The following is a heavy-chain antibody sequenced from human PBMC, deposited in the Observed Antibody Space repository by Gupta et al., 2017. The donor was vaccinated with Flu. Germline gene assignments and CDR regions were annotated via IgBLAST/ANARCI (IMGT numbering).Heavy chain of an antibody. CDR3: AVRRAPTGGWFDP. D-gene: IGHD3-10*01. J-gene: IGHJ5*02. Sequence: QVQLVQSGAEVKKPGSSVKVSCKASGGTFSSYAISWVRQAPGQGLEWMGGIIPIFGTANYAQKVQGRVTITADEATRTAYMELRRLRSEDTAVYYCAVRRAPTGGWFDPGGQGTMVTVSS. V-gene: IGHV1-69*01. CDR2: IIPIFGTA. CDR1: GGTFSSYA.